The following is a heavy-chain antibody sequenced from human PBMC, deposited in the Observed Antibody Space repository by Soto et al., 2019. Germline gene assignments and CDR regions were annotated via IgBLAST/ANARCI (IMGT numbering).Heavy chain of an antibody. J-gene: IGHJ4*02. Sequence: EVSLVKSGGGLVQPGGSRRLSWAASGFPFSNYGMNWAARAPGRGREWISYFSGSGNTVYQPDSVKGRFTISRDNAKNSLYLPMNSLRDEDTAVYYCVRTAEHTFDHWGQGTLVTVSS. V-gene: IGHV3-48*02. CDR3: VRTAEHTFDH. CDR1: GFPFSNYG. CDR2: FSGSGNTV.